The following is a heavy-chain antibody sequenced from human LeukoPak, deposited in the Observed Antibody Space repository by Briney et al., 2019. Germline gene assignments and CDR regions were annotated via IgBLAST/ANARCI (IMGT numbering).Heavy chain of an antibody. CDR1: GGSISSSIYY. V-gene: IGHV4-39*01. Sequence: SETLSLTCTLSGGSISSSIYYWGWIRQPPRRGLERIGSIYYSGPTYYNPSLKSRVTKSVDKSKNKFYLTLSCVPAADTAVYYCARRRDLLYFDYWGQGNLVTVSS. J-gene: IGHJ4*02. CDR2: IYYSGPT. CDR3: ARRRDLLYFDY.